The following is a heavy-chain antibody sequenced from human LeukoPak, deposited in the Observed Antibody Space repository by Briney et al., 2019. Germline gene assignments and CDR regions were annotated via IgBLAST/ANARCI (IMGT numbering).Heavy chain of an antibody. CDR3: ARRIVATMGILPQNWFDP. J-gene: IGHJ5*02. CDR1: GYTFTSYG. Sequence: ASVKVSCKASGYTFTSYGISWVRQAPGQGLEWMGWISAYNGNTNYAQKLKGRVAMTTATSTSTAYMELRSLRSDDTAVYYCARRIVATMGILPQNWFDPWGQGTLVTVSS. CDR2: ISAYNGNT. V-gene: IGHV1-18*01. D-gene: IGHD5-12*01.